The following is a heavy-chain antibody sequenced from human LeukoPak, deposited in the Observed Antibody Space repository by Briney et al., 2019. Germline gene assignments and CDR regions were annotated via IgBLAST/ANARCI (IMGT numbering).Heavy chain of an antibody. CDR2: ISSSSSYI. V-gene: IGHV3-21*01. CDR3: ARATWDPNYYYYMDV. J-gene: IGHJ6*03. CDR1: GFTFSSYT. D-gene: IGHD1-26*01. Sequence: GGSLRLSCAASGFTFSSYTMKRVRQAPGKGLEWVSSISSSSSYIYYADSVKGRFTISRDNAKNSLYLQMNSLRAEDTAVYFCARATWDPNYYYYMDVWGKGTTVTISS.